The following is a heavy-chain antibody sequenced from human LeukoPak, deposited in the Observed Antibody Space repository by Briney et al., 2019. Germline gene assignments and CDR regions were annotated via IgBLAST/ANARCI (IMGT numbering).Heavy chain of an antibody. CDR3: ARVSRIRGSYCSSTSCSSFDY. CDR2: IYYTGST. CDR1: GESISGFY. J-gene: IGHJ4*02. D-gene: IGHD2-2*01. Sequence: SETLSLTCTVSGESISGFYWNWIRQPPGKGLEWIGYIYYTGSTDYNPSLTSRVTISIDTSKNQFSLQLNSVTPEDTAVYYCARVSRIRGSYCSSTSCSSFDYWGQGTPVTVSS. V-gene: IGHV4-59*12.